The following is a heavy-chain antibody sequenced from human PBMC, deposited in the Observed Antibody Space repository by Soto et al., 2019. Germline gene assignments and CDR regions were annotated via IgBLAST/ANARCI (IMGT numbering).Heavy chain of an antibody. D-gene: IGHD3-3*01. V-gene: IGHV3-9*01. CDR3: AKGYDFWSGTIDY. CDR2: ISWNSGSI. J-gene: IGHJ4*01. CDR1: GFTFDDYA. Sequence: EVQLVESGGGLVQPGRSLRLSCAASGFTFDDYAMHWVRQAPGKGLEWVSGISWNSGSIGYADSVKGRFTISRDNAKNSLYLQMNSLRAEDTALYYCAKGYDFWSGTIDYWGHGTLVTVSS.